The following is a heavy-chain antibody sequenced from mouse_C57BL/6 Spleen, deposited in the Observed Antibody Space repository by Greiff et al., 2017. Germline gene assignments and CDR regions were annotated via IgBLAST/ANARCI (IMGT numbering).Heavy chain of an antibody. D-gene: IGHD2-5*01. J-gene: IGHJ4*01. CDR1: GYTFTSYW. CDR3: ARKGDYRNSDYAMDY. CDR2: IDPSDSYT. V-gene: IGHV1-69*01. Sequence: QVQLQQPGAELVMPGASVKLSCKASGYTFTSYWMHWVKQRPGQGLEWIGEIDPSDSYTNSNQKFKGKSTLTVDKSSSTAYMQLSILTSEDSAVYYCARKGDYRNSDYAMDYWGQGTSVTVSS.